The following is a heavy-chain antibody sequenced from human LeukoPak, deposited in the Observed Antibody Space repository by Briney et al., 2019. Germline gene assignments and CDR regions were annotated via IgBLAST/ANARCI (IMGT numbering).Heavy chain of an antibody. Sequence: ASVNVSCKTSGYTFTVHYMNWVRQAPGQGLEWMGRINPTTGVANYAQKFQGRITVTRDTSINTAYMELSSLRSYDTAVYYCARLDRNYYYLDVWGQGTTVTVSS. J-gene: IGHJ6*03. CDR2: INPTTGVA. V-gene: IGHV1-2*06. CDR1: GYTFTVHY. D-gene: IGHD1-1*01. CDR3: ARLDRNYYYLDV.